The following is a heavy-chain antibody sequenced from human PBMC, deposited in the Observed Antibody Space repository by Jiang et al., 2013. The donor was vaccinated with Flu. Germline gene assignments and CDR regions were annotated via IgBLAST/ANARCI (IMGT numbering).Heavy chain of an antibody. D-gene: IGHD6-19*01. CDR1: GDSVSSNSAS. Sequence: SQTLSLTCAISGDSVSSNSASWHWIRQSPSRGREWLGRTYYRSKWFNDYGVSVRGRISINADTSKNEFSLHLNFVTPEDTAVYYCAREYSAGWYDWGQGTLVTVSS. J-gene: IGHJ4*02. V-gene: IGHV6-1*01. CDR2: TYYRSKWFN. CDR3: AREYSAGWYD.